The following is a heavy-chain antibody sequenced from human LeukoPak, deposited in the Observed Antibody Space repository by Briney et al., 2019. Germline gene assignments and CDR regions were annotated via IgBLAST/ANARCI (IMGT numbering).Heavy chain of an antibody. V-gene: IGHV1-2*02. CDR1: GYIFTGYY. J-gene: IGHJ4*02. CDR3: ARLGDGFY. Sequence: GASVKVSCKASGYIFTGYYIHWVRQAPGQGLEWMGWINPKSGGTNYAQKFQGRVTMTRDMSTSTVYVELSSLRSEDTAVYYCARLGDGFYWGQGTLVTVSS. D-gene: IGHD5-24*01. CDR2: INPKSGGT.